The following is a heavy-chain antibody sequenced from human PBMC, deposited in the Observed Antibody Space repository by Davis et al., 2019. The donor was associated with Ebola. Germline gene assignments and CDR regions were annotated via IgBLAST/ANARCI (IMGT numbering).Heavy chain of an antibody. CDR2: IYDHST. J-gene: IGHJ4*02. CDR1: GFTSSSYW. V-gene: IGHV3-53*05. CDR3: ATTQWLREFDN. Sequence: GESLKISCAGSGFTSSSYWMSWVRQAPGKGLEWVSVIYDHSTAYADSVRGRFIISRDKSNNTLYLEMNSLRVDDTAVYYCATTQWLREFDNWGQGTLVTVSS. D-gene: IGHD6-19*01.